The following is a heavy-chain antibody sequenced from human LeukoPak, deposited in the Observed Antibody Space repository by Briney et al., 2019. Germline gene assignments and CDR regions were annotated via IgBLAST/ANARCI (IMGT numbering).Heavy chain of an antibody. CDR3: AREDGHSSSSAFDY. J-gene: IGHJ4*02. CDR1: GYTFTSYG. D-gene: IGHD6-6*01. V-gene: IGHV1-18*01. CDR2: ISAYNGNT. Sequence: ASVKVSCKASGYTFTSYGISWVRQAPGQGLEWMGWISAYNGNTNYAQKLQGRVTMTTDTSTSTAYMELRSLRSEDTAVYYCAREDGHSSSSAFDYWGQGTLVTVSS.